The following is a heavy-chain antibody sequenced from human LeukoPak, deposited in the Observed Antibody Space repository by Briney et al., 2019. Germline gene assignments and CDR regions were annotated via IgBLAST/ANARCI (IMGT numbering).Heavy chain of an antibody. V-gene: IGHV4-4*07. J-gene: IGHJ4*02. D-gene: IGHD3-3*01. CDR2: MYSSGSS. CDR3: ARGNDFWSGYYGY. Sequence: SETLSLTCTVSGGSISKYFWSWIRQSAGKGLEWIGRMYSSGSSNYNPSLKSRVTMSADTSKNQFFLRLSSVTAADTAVYYCARGNDFWSGYYGYWGQGTLVTVSS. CDR1: GGSISKYF.